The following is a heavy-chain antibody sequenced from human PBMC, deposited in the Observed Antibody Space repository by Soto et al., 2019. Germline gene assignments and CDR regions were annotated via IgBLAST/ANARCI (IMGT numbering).Heavy chain of an antibody. CDR3: ATDRVDFDL. V-gene: IGHV1-2*02. J-gene: IGHJ3*01. CDR1: GGTLTGYY. D-gene: IGHD3-22*01. Sequence: ATVNVSCEASGGTLTGYYIHWVRQAPGPGREWMGGINRNSGGTKYAEKFQGRVSMNGDTSITTAYMELSSLTSDDTAVYYCATDRVDFDLWGQGTKVTVSS. CDR2: INRNSGGT.